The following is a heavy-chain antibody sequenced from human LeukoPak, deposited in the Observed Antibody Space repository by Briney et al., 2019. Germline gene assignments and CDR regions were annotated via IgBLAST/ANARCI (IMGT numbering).Heavy chain of an antibody. J-gene: IGHJ4*02. Sequence: SVKVSCKASGYTFTSYGISWVRQAPGQGLEWMGGIIPIFGTANYAQKFQGRVTITADESTSTAYMELSSLRSEDTAVYYCARTGPSYYYDSSGYYYEDYWGQGTLVTVSS. V-gene: IGHV1-69*13. CDR1: GYTFTSYG. D-gene: IGHD3-22*01. CDR3: ARTGPSYYYDSSGYYYEDY. CDR2: IIPIFGTA.